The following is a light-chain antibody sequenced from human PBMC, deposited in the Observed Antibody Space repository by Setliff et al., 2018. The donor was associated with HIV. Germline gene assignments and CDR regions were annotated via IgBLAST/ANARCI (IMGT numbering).Light chain of an antibody. CDR3: CSSAGSRTFYV. J-gene: IGLJ1*01. Sequence: QSVLTQPASVSGSPGQSITISCSGTSSDVGNYNLVSWYQQPPGKAPKLMVYEVTKRPLGVSTRFSGSKSGNTASLTISGLLAEDEADYYCCSSAGSRTFYVFGTGTKVTVL. CDR1: SSDVGNYNL. CDR2: EVT. V-gene: IGLV2-23*02.